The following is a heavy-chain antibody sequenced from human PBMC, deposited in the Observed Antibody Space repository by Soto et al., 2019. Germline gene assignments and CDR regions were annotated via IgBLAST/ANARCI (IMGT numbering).Heavy chain of an antibody. J-gene: IGHJ6*02. Sequence: SETLSLTCTVSGGSISSYYWSWIRQTPGKGLEWIGYIYYSGSTNYNPSLKSRVTISVDTSKNQFSLKLSSVTAADTAVYYCARLSITMVRGVKTYGMDVWGQGTTVT. CDR1: GGSISSYY. CDR2: IYYSGST. D-gene: IGHD3-10*01. CDR3: ARLSITMVRGVKTYGMDV. V-gene: IGHV4-59*08.